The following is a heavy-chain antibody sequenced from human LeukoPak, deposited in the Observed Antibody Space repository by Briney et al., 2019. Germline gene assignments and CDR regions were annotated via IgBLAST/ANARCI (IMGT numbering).Heavy chain of an antibody. D-gene: IGHD6-19*01. CDR2: IYYTGST. Sequence: SETLSLTCTVSGVSVSSYYWSWIRQPPGKGLEWIGFIYYTGSTNYNPSLKSRVTMSMDTSKNHFSLNLNSMTAADTAVYFCARDNQTSGWGPHYFTYWGQGILVTVSS. CDR1: GVSVSSYY. CDR3: ARDNQTSGWGPHYFTY. J-gene: IGHJ4*02. V-gene: IGHV4-59*02.